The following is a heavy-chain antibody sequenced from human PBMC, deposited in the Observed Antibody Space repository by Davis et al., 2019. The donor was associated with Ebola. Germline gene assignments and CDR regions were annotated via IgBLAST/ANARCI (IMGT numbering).Heavy chain of an antibody. V-gene: IGHV3-11*01. D-gene: IGHD4-23*01. CDR3: AKVGYGGIDLNWFDL. CDR2: ISSSGSTI. J-gene: IGHJ5*02. CDR1: GFTFSDYY. Sequence: GESPKISRAASGFTFSDYYMSWIRQAPGKGLEWVSYISSSGSTIYYADSVKGRFTISRDNAKNSLYLQMNSLRAEDTAVYYCAKVGYGGIDLNWFDLWGQGTLVTASS.